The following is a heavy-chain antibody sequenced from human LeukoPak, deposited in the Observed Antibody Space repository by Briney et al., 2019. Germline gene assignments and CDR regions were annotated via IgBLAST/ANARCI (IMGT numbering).Heavy chain of an antibody. CDR3: TRHYYMTTETYYFDY. CDR1: GFTFGDYA. V-gene: IGHV3-49*04. J-gene: IGHJ4*02. CDR2: IRSKAYGGTT. D-gene: IGHD4-17*01. Sequence: GGSLRLSCTASGFTFGDYAMSWVRQAPGKGLEWVGFIRSKAYGGTTEYAASVKGRFTISRDDSKSIAYLQMNSLKTEDTAVYYCTRHYYMTTETYYFDYWGQGTLVTVSS.